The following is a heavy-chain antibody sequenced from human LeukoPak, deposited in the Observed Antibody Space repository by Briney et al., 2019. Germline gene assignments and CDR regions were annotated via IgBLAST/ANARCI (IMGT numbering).Heavy chain of an antibody. D-gene: IGHD5-12*01. J-gene: IGHJ4*02. Sequence: ASVKVSCKASGYTLTSYGISCVRHAPEQGLGWMGWISAYKGNTNYAQKLQGRVNMTTDTTTSTAYMELRSLRSDDTAVYYCAREQAGGYDPFDYWGEGTPVTVSS. CDR2: ISAYKGNT. V-gene: IGHV1-18*01. CDR1: GYTLTSYG. CDR3: AREQAGGYDPFDY.